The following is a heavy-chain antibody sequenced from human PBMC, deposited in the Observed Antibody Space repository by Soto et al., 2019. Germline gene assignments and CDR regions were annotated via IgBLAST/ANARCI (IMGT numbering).Heavy chain of an antibody. CDR2: ISTYNGNT. J-gene: IGHJ4*02. V-gene: IGHV1-18*01. Sequence: ASVKVSCKASGYTFTGYYIHWVRQAPGQGLEWMGWISTYNGNTNYAQKLQDRVTLTTDTSTSTAYMELRSLRSDDTAVYYCARRLYGDYDYWGQGTLVTVSS. CDR3: ARRLYGDYDY. D-gene: IGHD4-17*01. CDR1: GYTFTGYY.